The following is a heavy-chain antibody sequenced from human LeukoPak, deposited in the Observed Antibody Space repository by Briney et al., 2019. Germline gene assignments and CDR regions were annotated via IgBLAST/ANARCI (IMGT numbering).Heavy chain of an antibody. V-gene: IGHV3-21*01. Sequence: GGSLRLSCAASGFTFSSYSMNWVRQAPGKGLEWVSSISSSSSYIYYADSVKGRFTISRDNAKNSLHLQMNSLRAEDTAVYYCASAREYYYDSSGYPTMKFDYWGQGTLVTVSS. D-gene: IGHD3-22*01. CDR1: GFTFSSYS. CDR2: ISSSSSYI. CDR3: ASAREYYYDSSGYPTMKFDY. J-gene: IGHJ4*02.